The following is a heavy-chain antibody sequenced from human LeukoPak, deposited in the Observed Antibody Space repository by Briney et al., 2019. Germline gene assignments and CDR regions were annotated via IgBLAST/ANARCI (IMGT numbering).Heavy chain of an antibody. Sequence: GASVKVSCKASGYSFTDYYMYWFRQAPRQGLEWMGWINPNSGGTDYAQKFQGRVTMTRDTSINTAYMEMRTLRSDDTAVYYCARGYRRSAHRYWGQGTLVTVSS. J-gene: IGHJ4*02. CDR1: GYSFTDYY. V-gene: IGHV1-2*02. D-gene: IGHD1-26*01. CDR3: ARGYRRSAHRY. CDR2: INPNSGGT.